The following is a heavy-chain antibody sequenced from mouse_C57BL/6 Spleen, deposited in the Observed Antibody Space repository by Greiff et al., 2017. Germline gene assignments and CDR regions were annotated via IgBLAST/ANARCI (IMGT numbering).Heavy chain of an antibody. V-gene: IGHV2-5*01. CDR3: AKSGLMITTFGWYFDV. J-gene: IGHJ1*03. Sequence: VQLQQSGPGLVQPSQSLSITCTVSGFSLTSYGVHWVRQSPGKGLEWLGVIWRGGSTDYNAAFMSRLSITKDNSKSQVFFKMNSLHADDTAIYYCAKSGLMITTFGWYFDVWGTGTTVTVSS. CDR1: GFSLTSYG. CDR2: IWRGGST. D-gene: IGHD2-4*01.